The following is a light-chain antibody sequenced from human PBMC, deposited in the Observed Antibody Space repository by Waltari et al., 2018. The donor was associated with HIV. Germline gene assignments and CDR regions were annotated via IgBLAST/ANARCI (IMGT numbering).Light chain of an antibody. CDR2: DSS. CDR3: QQYHNWPRT. V-gene: IGKV3-15*01. J-gene: IGKJ1*01. CDR1: QSISSN. Sequence: EIAMTQSPATLPVSPGERVTLSCRASQSISSNVVWYHQRPGQPPRLLIYDSSTRAIGIPARFSGSGIGTEFTLTISGLQSEDFGVYYCQQYHNWPRTFGQGTKLEIK.